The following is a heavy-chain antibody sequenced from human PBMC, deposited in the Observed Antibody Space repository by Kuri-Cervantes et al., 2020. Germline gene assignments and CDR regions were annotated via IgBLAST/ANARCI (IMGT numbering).Heavy chain of an antibody. Sequence: GESLKISCAASGFTVSSNYMSWVRQAPGKGLEWVGRIKSKTDGGTTDYAAPVKGRFTISRDDSKNTLYLQMNSLKTEDTAVYYCTTILYSLYWYFDLWGRGTLVTVSS. V-gene: IGHV3-15*01. J-gene: IGHJ2*01. CDR1: GFTVSSNY. CDR2: IKSKTDGGTT. CDR3: TTILYSLYWYFDL. D-gene: IGHD6-13*01.